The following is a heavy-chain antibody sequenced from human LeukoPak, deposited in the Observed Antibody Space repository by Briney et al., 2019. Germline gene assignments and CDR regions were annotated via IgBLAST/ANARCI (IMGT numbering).Heavy chain of an antibody. CDR3: ARDSGTSYSSGWYDY. D-gene: IGHD6-19*01. CDR1: GFTFSSHW. Sequence: GGSLRLSCAASGFTFSSHWMHWVRQAPGKGLVWVSRINSDGSTTTYADSVKGRFTISRDNANNTLYLQMNSLRAEDTAVYYCARDSGTSYSSGWYDYWGQGTLVTVSS. V-gene: IGHV3-74*01. CDR2: INSDGSTT. J-gene: IGHJ4*02.